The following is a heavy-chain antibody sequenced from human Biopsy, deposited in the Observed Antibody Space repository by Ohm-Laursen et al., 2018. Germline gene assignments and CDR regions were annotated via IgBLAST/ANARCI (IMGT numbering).Heavy chain of an antibody. CDR3: TRVRTFGGVIGGYYFDS. D-gene: IGHD3-16*02. CDR2: IYDTWDT. V-gene: IGHV4-31*01. CDR1: GCSINSVGYF. J-gene: IGHJ4*02. Sequence: SLTLSLTSSVSGCSINSVGYFWGWVRQSPGKGLEWIGNIYDTWDTYYNPSLMSLVSISADTSKNQVSLRLNSVTAADTAVYYCTRVRTFGGVIGGYYFDSWGQGILVTVSS.